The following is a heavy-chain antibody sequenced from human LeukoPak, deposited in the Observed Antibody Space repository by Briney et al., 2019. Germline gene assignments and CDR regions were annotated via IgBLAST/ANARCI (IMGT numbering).Heavy chain of an antibody. V-gene: IGHV5-10-1*01. D-gene: IGHD1-26*01. CDR2: IDPTDSYA. CDR3: ARWRGGSSFDY. CDR1: GYCFTNYW. Sequence: GESLKISCKGSGYCFTNYWITWVRQMPGKGLEWMGRIDPTDSYATYSPSFQGHVTISADKSITTAYLQWSSLKASDTAVYFCARWRGGSSFDYWGQGTLVTVSS. J-gene: IGHJ4*02.